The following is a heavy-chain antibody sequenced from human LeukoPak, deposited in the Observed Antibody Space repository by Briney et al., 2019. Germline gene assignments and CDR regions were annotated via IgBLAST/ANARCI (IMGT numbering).Heavy chain of an antibody. J-gene: IGHJ5*02. CDR3: ARVGGLPDWFDP. D-gene: IGHD3-16*01. V-gene: IGHV3-53*01. CDR1: GFTVSSNY. Sequence: GGSLRLSCSASGFTVSSNYMSWVRQAPGKGLEWVSVIYSGGSTYYADSVKGRFTISRDNSKNTLYLQMNSLRAEDTAVYYCARVGGLPDWFDPWGQGTLVTVSS. CDR2: IYSGGST.